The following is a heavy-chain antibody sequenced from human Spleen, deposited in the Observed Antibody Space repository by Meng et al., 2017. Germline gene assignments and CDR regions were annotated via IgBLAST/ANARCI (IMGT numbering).Heavy chain of an antibody. Sequence: QVQLQESGPRLVQPSETLSLTCTVPGGSISGYYWSWIRQPPGKELEWIGYIHYSGSTNYKPSLKSRVTISVDTSKNQFSLKLSSVTAADTAVYYCARHPQFGTTMIDYWGQGTLVTVSS. CDR2: IHYSGST. CDR1: GGSISGYY. V-gene: IGHV4-59*08. CDR3: ARHPQFGTTMIDY. D-gene: IGHD1-7*01. J-gene: IGHJ4*02.